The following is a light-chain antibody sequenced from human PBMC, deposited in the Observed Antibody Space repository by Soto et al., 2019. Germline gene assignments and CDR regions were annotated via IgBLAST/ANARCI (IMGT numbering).Light chain of an antibody. Sequence: IQLTQSPSSLSASMGDRVTITCRASQGIINYLAWYQQKPGKAPKLLIYGASTLQGGVPSRFSGSGSGTDFPLTVRSLQPDDVAPYYCQQLFTYPPTFGHGTKVDIK. J-gene: IGKJ3*01. CDR2: GAS. CDR1: QGIINY. V-gene: IGKV1-9*01. CDR3: QQLFTYPPT.